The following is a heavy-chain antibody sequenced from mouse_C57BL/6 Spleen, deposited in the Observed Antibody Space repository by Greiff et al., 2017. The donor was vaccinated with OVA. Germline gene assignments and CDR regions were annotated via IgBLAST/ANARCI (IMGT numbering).Heavy chain of an antibody. V-gene: IGHV1-78*01. J-gene: IGHJ1*03. Sequence: QVQLKESDAELVKPGASVKISCKVSGYTFTDHTIHWMKQRPEQGLEWIGYIYPRDGSTKYNEKFKGKATLTADKSSSTAYMQLNSLTSEDSAVYFCARDYYGSSLYWYFDVWGTGTTVTVSS. CDR2: IYPRDGST. CDR3: ARDYYGSSLYWYFDV. D-gene: IGHD1-1*01. CDR1: GYTFTDHT.